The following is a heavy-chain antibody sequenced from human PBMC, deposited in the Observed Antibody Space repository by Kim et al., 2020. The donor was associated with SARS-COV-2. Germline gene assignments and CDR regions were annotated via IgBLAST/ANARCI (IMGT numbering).Heavy chain of an antibody. CDR1: GGSFSGYY. D-gene: IGHD3-9*01. CDR2: INHSGST. V-gene: IGHV4-34*01. CDR3: ARAYFDWYYYYYYGMDV. J-gene: IGHJ6*02. Sequence: SETLSLTCAVYGGSFSGYYWSWIRQPPGKGLEWIGEINHSGSTNYNPSLKSRVTISVDTSKNQFSLKLSSVTATDTAVYYCARAYFDWYYYYYYGMDVWGQGTTVTVSS.